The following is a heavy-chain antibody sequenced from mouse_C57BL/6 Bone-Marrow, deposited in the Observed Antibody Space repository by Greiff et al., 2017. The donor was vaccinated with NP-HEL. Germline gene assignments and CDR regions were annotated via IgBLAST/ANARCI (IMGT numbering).Heavy chain of an antibody. CDR1: GFTFSSYA. J-gene: IGHJ4*01. CDR2: ISDGGSYT. Sequence: EVKLVESGGGLVKPGGSLKLSCAASGFTFSSYAMSWVRQTPEKRLEWVATISDGGSYTYYPDNVKGRFTISRDNAKNNLYLQMSHLKSEDTAMYYCARKRFPYDEDGYAMDYWGQGTSVTVSS. D-gene: IGHD2-12*01. CDR3: ARKRFPYDEDGYAMDY. V-gene: IGHV5-4*03.